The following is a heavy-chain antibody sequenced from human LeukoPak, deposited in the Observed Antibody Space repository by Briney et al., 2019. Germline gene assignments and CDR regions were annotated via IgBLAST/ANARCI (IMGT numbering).Heavy chain of an antibody. Sequence: GGSLRLSCAASGFTFSSYAMTCVRQAPDKGLECVSALSGSDGSTYYADSVKGRFTISRDDSQNTLYLQMNSLSAEDTAVYYCAKVETSGGANCYALDYWGQGTLVTVSS. J-gene: IGHJ4*02. CDR3: AKVETSGGANCYALDY. CDR1: GFTFSSYA. V-gene: IGHV3-23*01. D-gene: IGHD2-2*01. CDR2: LSGSDGST.